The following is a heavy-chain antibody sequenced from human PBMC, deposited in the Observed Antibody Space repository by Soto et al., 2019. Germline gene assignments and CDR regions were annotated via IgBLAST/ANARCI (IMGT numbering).Heavy chain of an antibody. CDR3: ARTGERWILGYYFDY. J-gene: IGHJ4*02. V-gene: IGHV4-30-4*01. CDR1: GDSISSGDYY. Sequence: SETLSLTCTVSGDSISSGDYYWSWVRQSPGKGLEWIGCIYYSGSTYYNPSLKSRVTISVDTSKNQFSLKLSSVTAADTAVYYCARTGERWILGYYFDYWGQGTLVTVSS. CDR2: IYYSGST. D-gene: IGHD2-2*03.